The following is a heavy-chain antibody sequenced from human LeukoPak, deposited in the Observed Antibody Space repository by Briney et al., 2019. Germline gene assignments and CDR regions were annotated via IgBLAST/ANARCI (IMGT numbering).Heavy chain of an antibody. CDR2: IYYSGST. Sequence: PSETLSLPCTVSGGSISSYYWSWIRQPPGKGLEWIGYIYYSGSTNYNPSLKSRVTISVDTSKTQFSLKLSSVTAADTAVYYCARVSDFWSGPGAFDIWGQGTMVTVAS. V-gene: IGHV4-59*01. CDR3: ARVSDFWSGPGAFDI. D-gene: IGHD3-3*01. CDR1: GGSISSYY. J-gene: IGHJ3*02.